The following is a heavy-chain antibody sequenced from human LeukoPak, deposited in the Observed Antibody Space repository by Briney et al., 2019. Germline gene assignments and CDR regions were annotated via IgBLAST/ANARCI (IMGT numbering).Heavy chain of an antibody. CDR2: IDGDGSST. V-gene: IGHV3-74*01. Sequence: GGSLRLSCAASGFTFSCYWMQWVRQAPGKGLVWVSRIDGDGSSTNYADSVKGRFTISRDNAKNTLYLQMNSLRAEDTAVYYCARGYSGYFYYWGQGTLVTVSS. J-gene: IGHJ4*02. CDR3: ARGYSGYFYY. D-gene: IGHD5-12*01. CDR1: GFTFSCYW.